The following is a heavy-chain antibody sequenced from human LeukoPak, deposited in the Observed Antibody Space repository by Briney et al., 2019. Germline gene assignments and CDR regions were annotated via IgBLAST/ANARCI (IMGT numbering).Heavy chain of an antibody. V-gene: IGHV4-59*01. J-gene: IGHJ3*02. CDR2: IYYSGST. CDR1: GGSISSYY. Sequence: PSETLSLTCTVSGGSISSYYWSWIRQPPGKGLEWIGYIYYSGSTNYNPSLKSRVTISVDTSKNQFSLKLSSVTAADTAVYYCARDLYGSGSYPHAFDIWGQGTMVTVSS. CDR3: ARDLYGSGSYPHAFDI. D-gene: IGHD3-10*01.